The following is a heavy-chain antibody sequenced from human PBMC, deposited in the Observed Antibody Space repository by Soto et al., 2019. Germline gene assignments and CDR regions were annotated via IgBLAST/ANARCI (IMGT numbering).Heavy chain of an antibody. D-gene: IGHD5-12*01. CDR3: ARQLRGYSGYDFSSWFDP. CDR1: GGTFSSYA. V-gene: IGHV1-2*04. CDR2: INPNSGGT. Sequence: ASVKVSCKTSGGTFSSYAISWVRQAPGQGLEWMGWINPNSGGTNYAQKFQGWVTMTRDTSISTAYMELSRLRSDDTAVYYCARQLRGYSGYDFSSWFDPWGQGTLVTVSS. J-gene: IGHJ5*02.